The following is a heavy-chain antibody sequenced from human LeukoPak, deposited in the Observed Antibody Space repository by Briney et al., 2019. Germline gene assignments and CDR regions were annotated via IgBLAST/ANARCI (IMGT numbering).Heavy chain of an antibody. CDR3: ARFWDYSPRGRFDD. V-gene: IGHV1-18*01. J-gene: IGHJ4*02. D-gene: IGHD3/OR15-3a*01. CDR2: ISPYNRQT. Sequence: ASVKVSCKASGYDFGNYAITWVRQAPGQGLEWMGWISPYNRQTNYAQSLQGRITMTIDTSTSTAYMGLTSLRSDDTAVYYCARFWDYSPRGRFDDWGQGTRVTVSS. CDR1: GYDFGNYA.